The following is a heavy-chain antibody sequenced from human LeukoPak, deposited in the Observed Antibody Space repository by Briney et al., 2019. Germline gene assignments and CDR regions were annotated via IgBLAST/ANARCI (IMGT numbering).Heavy chain of an antibody. V-gene: IGHV3-30*02. Sequence: GGSLRLSCAASGFTFSSYGMHWVRQAPGKGLEWVAFIRYDGSNKYYADSVKGRFTISRDNSKNTLYLQMNSLRAEDTAVYYCARDLRKYSYGDYWGQGTLVTVSS. CDR3: ARDLRKYSYGDY. J-gene: IGHJ4*02. CDR2: IRYDGSNK. CDR1: GFTFSSYG. D-gene: IGHD5-18*01.